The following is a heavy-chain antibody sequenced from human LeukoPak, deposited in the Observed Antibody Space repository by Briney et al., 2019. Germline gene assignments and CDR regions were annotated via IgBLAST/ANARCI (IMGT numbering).Heavy chain of an antibody. J-gene: IGHJ3*02. CDR1: GFTFSSYW. CDR3: AGRDNWNYLSAFDI. V-gene: IGHV3-7*01. Sequence: GGSLRLSCAASGFTFSSYWMSWVRQAPGKGLEWVANIKQDGSEKYYVDSVKGRFTFSRDNAKNSLYLQMNSLRAEDTAVYYCAGRDNWNYLSAFDIWGQGTMVTVSS. CDR2: IKQDGSEK. D-gene: IGHD1-7*01.